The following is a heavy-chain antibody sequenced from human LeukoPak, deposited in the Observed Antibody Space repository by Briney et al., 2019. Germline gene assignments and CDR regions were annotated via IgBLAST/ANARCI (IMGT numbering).Heavy chain of an antibody. CDR1: GFTIGPYA. Sequence: GGALRLSCAASGFTIGPYAMYWVRQGPGRGLEWVSVIKADGSGTFYADSVRGRFTTSRDNSKNSLYLQMNSLTSEDTALYYCATWAFYHNLDVWGQGATVIVSS. CDR2: IKADGSGT. V-gene: IGHV3-43*02. CDR3: ATWAFYHNLDV. D-gene: IGHD2/OR15-2a*01. J-gene: IGHJ6*02.